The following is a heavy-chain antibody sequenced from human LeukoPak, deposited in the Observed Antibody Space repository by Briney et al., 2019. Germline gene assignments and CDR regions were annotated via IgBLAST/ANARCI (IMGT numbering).Heavy chain of an antibody. V-gene: IGHV4-4*02. CDR2: IYHSGST. Sequence: SETLSLTCAVSGGSISSSNWWSWVRQPPGKGPEWIGEIYHSGSTNYNPSLKSRVTISVDKSKNQFSLKLSSVTAADTAVYYCARHLASPSAAFDIWGQGTMVTVSS. D-gene: IGHD6-6*01. J-gene: IGHJ3*02. CDR3: ARHLASPSAAFDI. CDR1: GGSISSSNW.